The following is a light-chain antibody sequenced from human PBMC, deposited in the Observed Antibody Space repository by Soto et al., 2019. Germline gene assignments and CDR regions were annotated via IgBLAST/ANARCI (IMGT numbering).Light chain of an antibody. CDR2: SNN. V-gene: IGLV1-47*02. J-gene: IGLJ1*01. Sequence: QSVLTQPPSASGTPGQRVTIPCSGSSINIGLNSVSWCQQLAGTAPKLLIHSNNQRPPGVPDRVSGSKSGTSASLAISGRRSEEEADYFCSAWDASLRGYVFGTGTKLTVL. CDR1: SINIGLNS. CDR3: SAWDASLRGYV.